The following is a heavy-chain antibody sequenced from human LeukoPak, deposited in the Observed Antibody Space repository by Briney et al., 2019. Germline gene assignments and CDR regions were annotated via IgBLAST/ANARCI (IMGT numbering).Heavy chain of an antibody. D-gene: IGHD3-10*02. V-gene: IGHV3-64*01. Sequence: GGSLRLSCAASGFTFSSYAMHWVRQAPGKGLEYVSAISSNGGSTYYANSVKGRFTISRDNSKSTLYLQMGSLRAEDTAVYYCAELGITMIGGVWGKGTTVTISS. J-gene: IGHJ6*04. CDR1: GFTFSSYA. CDR3: AELGITMIGGV. CDR2: ISSNGGST.